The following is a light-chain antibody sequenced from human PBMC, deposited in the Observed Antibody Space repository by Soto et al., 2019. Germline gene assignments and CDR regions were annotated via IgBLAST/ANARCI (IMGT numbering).Light chain of an antibody. V-gene: IGKV1-5*03. CDR2: KAS. Sequence: DIQMTQSPSTLSASVGDRVTITCRASQSISSWLAWYQQKSGKAPKLLIYKASSLQSGVPSRFSGSGSGTEFTLPISSLQPDDFATYYCQQYNSYLYTFGQGTKLEIK. J-gene: IGKJ2*01. CDR3: QQYNSYLYT. CDR1: QSISSW.